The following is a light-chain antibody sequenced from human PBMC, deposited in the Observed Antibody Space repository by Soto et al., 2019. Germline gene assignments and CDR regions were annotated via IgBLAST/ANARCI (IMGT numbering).Light chain of an antibody. J-gene: IGKJ5*01. CDR3: QQDNSRGYT. Sequence: DSQMTQSPYSLSASVGDRVTITCRASQSISSYLNWYQQKPGNAPKLLIYAASSLQTGVPSRFSGSGSGTDFTLTISSLQPEDFATYSCQQDNSRGYTLGQGTRLEI. CDR1: QSISSY. V-gene: IGKV1-39*01. CDR2: AAS.